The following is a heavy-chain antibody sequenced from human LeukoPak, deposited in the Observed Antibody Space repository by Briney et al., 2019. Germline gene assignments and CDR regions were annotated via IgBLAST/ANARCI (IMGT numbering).Heavy chain of an antibody. CDR3: ARDHERGWDGSSPPGI. CDR1: GGSISSSSYY. V-gene: IGHV4-39*07. Sequence: SETLSLTCTISGGSISSSSYYWGWIRQPPGKGLEWIGSIYYSGSTYYNPSLKSRVTISVDTSKNQFSLKLSSVTAADTAVYYCARDHERGWDGSSPPGIWGQGTMVTVSS. CDR2: IYYSGST. D-gene: IGHD6-13*01. J-gene: IGHJ3*02.